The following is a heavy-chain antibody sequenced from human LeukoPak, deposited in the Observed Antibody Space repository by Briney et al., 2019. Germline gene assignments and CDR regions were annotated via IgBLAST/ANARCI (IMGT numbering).Heavy chain of an antibody. Sequence: GGSLRLSCAASGFTFDDYGMSWVRQAPGKGLEWVSGINWNGDNTDYADSVKGRFTISRDNAKDSLYLQMNSLRAEDTALYYCARGFDGNFDYWGQGTLVTVSP. CDR1: GFTFDDYG. V-gene: IGHV3-20*04. D-gene: IGHD3-9*01. CDR3: ARGFDGNFDY. J-gene: IGHJ4*02. CDR2: INWNGDNT.